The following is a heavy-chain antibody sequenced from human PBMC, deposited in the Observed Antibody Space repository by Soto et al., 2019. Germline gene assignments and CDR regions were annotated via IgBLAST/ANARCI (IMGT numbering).Heavy chain of an antibody. Sequence: ASVKVSCKASGGTFSSYAISWVRQAPGQGLEWMGGIIPIFGTANYAQKFQGRVTITADESTSTAYMELSSLRSEDTAAYYCANHCSSTSCYPFYYYYGMDVWGQGTTVTVSS. J-gene: IGHJ6*02. CDR2: IIPIFGTA. V-gene: IGHV1-69*13. CDR3: ANHCSSTSCYPFYYYYGMDV. CDR1: GGTFSSYA. D-gene: IGHD2-2*01.